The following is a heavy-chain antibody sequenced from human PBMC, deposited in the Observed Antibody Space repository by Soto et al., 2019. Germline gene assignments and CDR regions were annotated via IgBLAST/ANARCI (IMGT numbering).Heavy chain of an antibody. Sequence: PSETLSLTCTVSGDSIRSSSYWGWIRQPPGKGLEWIGSIYSTGNTYYNPSLNSQVTISVDTSKNQFSLNVISVTAADTAVYYCRTSSRYSTDVWGQGTTVTV. V-gene: IGHV4-39*01. CDR1: GDSIRSSSY. CDR2: IYSTGNT. D-gene: IGHD6-13*01. CDR3: RTSSRYSTDV. J-gene: IGHJ6*02.